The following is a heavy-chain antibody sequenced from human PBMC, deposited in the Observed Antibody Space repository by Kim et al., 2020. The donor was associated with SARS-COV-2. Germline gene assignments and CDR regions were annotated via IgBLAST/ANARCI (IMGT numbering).Heavy chain of an antibody. D-gene: IGHD3-16*01. J-gene: IGHJ3*01. Sequence: SVKSRLTITSETSKNHFSLQLTSVTPEDTATYYCARDSYREGERDGFDVWGQGTLVTVSS. CDR3: ARDSYREGERDGFDV. V-gene: IGHV6-1*01.